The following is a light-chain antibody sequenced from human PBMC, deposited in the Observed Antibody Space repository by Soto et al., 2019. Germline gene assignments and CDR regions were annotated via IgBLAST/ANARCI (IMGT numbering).Light chain of an antibody. CDR3: QQCGVSPWT. J-gene: IGKJ1*01. CDR2: DTS. Sequence: FVLTQSPVTLSLSPGEGATLSCRASQSVGSTCLAWYQQKPGQAPRLLIYDTSSRATGIPARFSGSGSGTDFTLTISGLEHEDFAVYYCQQCGVSPWTFGQGTKVEI. CDR1: QSVGSTC. V-gene: IGKV3-20*01.